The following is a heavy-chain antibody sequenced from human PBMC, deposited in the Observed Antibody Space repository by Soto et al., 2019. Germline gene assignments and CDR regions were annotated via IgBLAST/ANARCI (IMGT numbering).Heavy chain of an antibody. CDR3: ATAQYYDILTGPNPLFDY. J-gene: IGHJ4*02. CDR1: GYTLTELS. D-gene: IGHD3-9*01. V-gene: IGHV1-24*01. Sequence: ASVKVSCKVSGYTLTELSMHWVRQAPGKGLEWMGGFDPEDGETIYAQKFQGRVTMTEDTSTDTAYMELSSLRSEDTAVYYCATAQYYDILTGPNPLFDYWGQGTLVTVSS. CDR2: FDPEDGET.